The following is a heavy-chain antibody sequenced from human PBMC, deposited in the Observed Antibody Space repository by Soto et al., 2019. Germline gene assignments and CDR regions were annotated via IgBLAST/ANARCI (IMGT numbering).Heavy chain of an antibody. CDR1: GFTFSSYG. J-gene: IGHJ4*02. D-gene: IGHD3-22*01. CDR2: ISYDGSNK. V-gene: IGHV3-30*18. CDR3: AKAYDSYDSSGYYAKDKFDY. Sequence: PGGSLRLSCAASGFTFSSYGMHWVRQAPGKGLEWVAVISYDGSNKYYADSVKGRFTISRDNSKNTLYLQMNSLRAEDTAVYYCAKAYDSYDSSGYYAKDKFDYWGQGTLVTVSS.